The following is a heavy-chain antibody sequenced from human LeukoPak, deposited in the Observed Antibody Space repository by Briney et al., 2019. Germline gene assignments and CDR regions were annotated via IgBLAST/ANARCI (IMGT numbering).Heavy chain of an antibody. CDR1: GFTFSRYW. V-gene: IGHV3-74*01. J-gene: IGHJ1*01. CDR2: INGDGSTT. D-gene: IGHD3-22*01. CDR3: ATGNYYDSRGYYTFGR. Sequence: GGSLRLSCAASGFTFSRYWMHWVRQAPGKGLVWVSRINGDGSTTSYADSVKGGFTISRDNAKNTLYLQMNSLRAEDTAVYYCATGNYYDSRGYYTFGRWGQGTLVTVSS.